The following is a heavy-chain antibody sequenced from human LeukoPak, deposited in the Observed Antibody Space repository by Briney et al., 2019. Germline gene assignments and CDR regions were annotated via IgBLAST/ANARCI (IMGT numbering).Heavy chain of an antibody. Sequence: SETLSLTCTVSGGSISSYYWSWIRQPQGKGLEWIGYIYYSGSTNYNPSLKSRLTISVDTSKNQFSLKLTSVTAADTAVYYCSRATSSWRPFDYWGQGALVTVSS. CDR1: GGSISSYY. V-gene: IGHV4-59*01. CDR2: IYYSGST. D-gene: IGHD6-13*01. J-gene: IGHJ4*02. CDR3: SRATSSWRPFDY.